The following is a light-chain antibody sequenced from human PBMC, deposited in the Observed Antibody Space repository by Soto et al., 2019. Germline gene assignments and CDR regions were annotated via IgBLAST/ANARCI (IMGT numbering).Light chain of an antibody. CDR2: GAS. CDR3: QQYGESPDRDRWT. Sequence: EIVLTQSPGTLSLSPGERASLSCRASQSVSNTSLAWYQQKPGQPPRLLIYGASSRATGIPDRFSGSGCGRCFTLSISRVGREDYAVYFCQQYGESPDRDRWTFGQGTKVEIK. J-gene: IGKJ1*01. V-gene: IGKV3-20*01. CDR1: QSVSNTS.